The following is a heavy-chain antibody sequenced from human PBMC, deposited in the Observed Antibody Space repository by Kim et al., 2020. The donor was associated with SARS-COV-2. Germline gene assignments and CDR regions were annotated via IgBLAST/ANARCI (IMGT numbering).Heavy chain of an antibody. CDR2: IYYSGST. Sequence: SETLSLTCTVSGGSISSGDYYWSWIRQPPGKGLEWIGYIYYSGSTYYNPSLKSRVTISVDTSKNQFSLKLSSVTAADTAVYYGAGGPPRIVVVTACKYYFDYSGQGTLVTVSS. D-gene: IGHD2-21*02. J-gene: IGHJ4*02. V-gene: IGHV4-30-4*01. CDR1: GGSISSGDYY. CDR3: AGGPPRIVVVTACKYYFDY.